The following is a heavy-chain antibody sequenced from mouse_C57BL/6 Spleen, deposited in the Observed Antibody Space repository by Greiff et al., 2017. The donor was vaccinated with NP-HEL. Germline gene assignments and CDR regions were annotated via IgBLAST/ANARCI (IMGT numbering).Heavy chain of an antibody. D-gene: IGHD1-1*01. J-gene: IGHJ2*01. CDR2: IHPNSGST. CDR1: GYTFTSYW. Sequence: QVQLQQPGAELVKPGASVKLSCKASGYTFTSYWMHWVKQRPGQGLEWIGMIHPNSGSTNYNEKFKSKATLTVDKSSSTAYMQLSSLTSEDSAVYYCAREEITTNFDYWGQGTTLTVSS. CDR3: AREEITTNFDY. V-gene: IGHV1-64*01.